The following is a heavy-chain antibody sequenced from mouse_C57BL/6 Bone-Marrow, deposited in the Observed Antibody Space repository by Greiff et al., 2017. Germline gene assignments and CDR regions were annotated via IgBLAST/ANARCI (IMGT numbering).Heavy chain of an antibody. J-gene: IGHJ4*01. V-gene: IGHV1-81*01. Sequence: VKLQESGAELARPGASVKLSCKASGYTFTSYGISWVKQRTGQGLEWIGEIYPRSGNTYYNEKFKGKDTLTADKSSSTAYMELRSLTSEDSAVYFCAREGLRRGLYYAMDYWGQGTSVTVSS. D-gene: IGHD2-4*01. CDR2: IYPRSGNT. CDR1: GYTFTSYG. CDR3: AREGLRRGLYYAMDY.